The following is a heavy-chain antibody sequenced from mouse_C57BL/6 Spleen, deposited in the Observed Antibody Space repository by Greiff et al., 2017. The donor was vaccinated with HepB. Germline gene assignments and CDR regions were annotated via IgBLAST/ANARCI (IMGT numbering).Heavy chain of an antibody. J-gene: IGHJ1*03. CDR3: TSYITTVVAHFDV. CDR1: GFTFSDAW. V-gene: IGHV6-6*01. D-gene: IGHD1-1*01. Sequence: DVKLQESGGGLVQPGGSMKLSCAASGFTFSDAWMDWVRQSPEKGLEWVAEIRNKANNHATYYAVSVKGRFTISRDDSKSSVYLQMNSLRAEDTGIYYCTSYITTVVAHFDVWGTGTTVTVSS. CDR2: IRNKANNHAT.